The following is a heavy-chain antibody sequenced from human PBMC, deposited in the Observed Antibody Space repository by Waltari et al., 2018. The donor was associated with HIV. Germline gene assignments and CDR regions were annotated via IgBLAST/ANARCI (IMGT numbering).Heavy chain of an antibody. J-gene: IGHJ4*02. D-gene: IGHD1-26*01. V-gene: IGHV1-24*01. CDR3: ATDPCLIVGAPGY. CDR2: VDPEDGKT. CDR1: GYTLSALS. Sequence: QVQLVQSGAEVKKTGASVKVSSKVSGYTLSALSIHWGRKAHGKGLEWMGGVDPEDGKTIYAQKLQGRVTLTEETSRDTVYMKLSMLRSEVTAVEYCATDPCLIVGAPGYWGQGTLVTGSS.